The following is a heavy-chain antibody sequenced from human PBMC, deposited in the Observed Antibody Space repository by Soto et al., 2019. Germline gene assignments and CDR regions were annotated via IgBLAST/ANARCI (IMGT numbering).Heavy chain of an antibody. CDR2: ISGSGGST. CDR1: GFTFSSYA. CDR3: AKDIRAIAAPPRLGVLFDY. V-gene: IGHV3-23*01. Sequence: GGSLRLSCAASGFTFSSYAMSWVRQAPGKGLEWVSAISGSGGSTYYADSVKGRFTISRDNSKNTLYLQMNSLRAEDTAVYYYAKDIRAIAAPPRLGVLFDYWGQGTLVTVSS. D-gene: IGHD6-6*01. J-gene: IGHJ4*02.